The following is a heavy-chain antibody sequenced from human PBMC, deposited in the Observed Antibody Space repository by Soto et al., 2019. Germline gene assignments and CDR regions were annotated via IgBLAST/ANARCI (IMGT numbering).Heavy chain of an antibody. CDR2: IIPIFGTS. Sequence: SVKVACTSCGCTFSIYAIRWLRQAPGQGLAWMGGIIPIFGTSHYAQKFQGRVTITADKYTSTAYMELSRLRSEDTAVYYFERGPYDDDSISYYYYFDIWGQGNMVAVSS. CDR3: ERGPYDDDSISYYYYFDI. J-gene: IGHJ4*02. V-gene: IGHV1-69*06. CDR1: GCTFSIYA. D-gene: IGHD3-22*01.